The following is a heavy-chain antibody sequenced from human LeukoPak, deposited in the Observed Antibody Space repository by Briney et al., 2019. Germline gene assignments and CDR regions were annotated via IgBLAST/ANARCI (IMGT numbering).Heavy chain of an antibody. CDR3: ARGNVWFGDPYNWFDP. J-gene: IGHJ5*02. CDR2: IYTSGST. D-gene: IGHD3-10*01. CDR1: GGSISGGSYY. Sequence: SQTLSLTCTVSGGSISGGSYYWSWIRQPAEKELEWIGRIYTSGSTNYNPSLKSRVTISVDTSKNQFSLKLSSVTAADMAVYYCARGNVWFGDPYNWFDPWGQGTLVTVSS. V-gene: IGHV4-61*02.